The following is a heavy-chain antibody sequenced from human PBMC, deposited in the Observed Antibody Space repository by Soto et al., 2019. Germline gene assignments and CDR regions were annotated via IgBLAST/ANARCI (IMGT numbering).Heavy chain of an antibody. CDR1: GFTFSSYG. Sequence: PGGSLRLSCAASGFTFSSYGMHWVRQAPGKGLEWVAVISYDGSNKYYADSVKGRFTISGDNSKNTLYLQMNSLRAEDTAVYYCYTYYYDSSGPYQDAFDIWGQGTMVTVSS. J-gene: IGHJ3*02. D-gene: IGHD3-22*01. CDR3: YTYYYDSSGPYQDAFDI. CDR2: ISYDGSNK. V-gene: IGHV3-30*03.